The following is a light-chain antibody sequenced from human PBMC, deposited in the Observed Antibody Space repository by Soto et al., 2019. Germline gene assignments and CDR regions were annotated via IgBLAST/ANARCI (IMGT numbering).Light chain of an antibody. Sequence: DIVMTQSPLSLPVTPGEPASISCRSSQSLLHSNGYNYLDWYLQKPGQSPQLLIYLGSNRSSGVPDRFSGSGSGTDFTLKISRVEAEDVVVYYCIQALQTPQTFGQGTKVESK. CDR1: QSLLHSNGYNY. V-gene: IGKV2-28*01. CDR3: IQALQTPQT. J-gene: IGKJ1*01. CDR2: LGS.